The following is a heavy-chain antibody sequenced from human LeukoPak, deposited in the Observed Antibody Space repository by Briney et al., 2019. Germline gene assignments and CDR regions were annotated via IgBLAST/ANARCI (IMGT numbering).Heavy chain of an antibody. CDR1: GGSISSYY. V-gene: IGHV4-59*01. Sequence: ASETLSLTCTVSGGSISSYYWSWIRQPPGKGLEWIGYIYYSGSTNYNPSLKSRVTISVDTSKNQFSLKLSSVTAADTAVYYCARGIAAAYDYWGQGTLVTVSS. CDR3: ARGIAAAYDY. D-gene: IGHD6-13*01. J-gene: IGHJ4*02. CDR2: IYYSGST.